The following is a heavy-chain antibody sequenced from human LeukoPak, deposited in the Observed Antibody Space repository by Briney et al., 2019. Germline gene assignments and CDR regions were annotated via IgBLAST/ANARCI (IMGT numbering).Heavy chain of an antibody. CDR3: ARDRGGGSSWYYYYGMDV. J-gene: IGHJ6*04. Sequence: PGRSLRLSCAASGFTFSSYAMHWVRQAPGKGLEWVAVISYDGSNKYYADSVKGRFTISRDKSKNTLYLQMNSLRAEDTAVYYCARDRGGGSSWYYYYGMDVWGKGTTVTVSS. CDR1: GFTFSSYA. D-gene: IGHD2-15*01. CDR2: ISYDGSNK. V-gene: IGHV3-30*04.